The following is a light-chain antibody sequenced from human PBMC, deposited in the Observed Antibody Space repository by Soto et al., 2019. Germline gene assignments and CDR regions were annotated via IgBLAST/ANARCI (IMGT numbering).Light chain of an antibody. CDR1: SSNIGAGYD. CDR3: QSYDSSLSGWV. CDR2: GNS. Sequence: QSVLTQPPSVSGAPGQRVTISCTGSSSNIGAGYDVHWYQLFPGTAPKLLIYGNSNRPSGVPDRFSGSKSGTSASLAITGLQAEDEADYYCQSYDSSLSGWVFGGGTKVTVL. J-gene: IGLJ3*02. V-gene: IGLV1-40*01.